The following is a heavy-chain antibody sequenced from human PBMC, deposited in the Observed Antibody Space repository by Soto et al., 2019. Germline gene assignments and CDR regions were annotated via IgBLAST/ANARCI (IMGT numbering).Heavy chain of an antibody. CDR3: ARDQGGAVPAAMRWFDP. V-gene: IGHV6-1*01. J-gene: IGHJ5*02. Sequence: SQTLSLTCAISGDSVSTNYAAWNWIGQSPSRGLEWLGRTYYRSQWHNDYALSVKSRITINPGTSKNQFSLQLNSVTPEDTAMYYCARDQGGAVPAAMRWFDPWGQGTLVTVSS. CDR2: TYYRSQWHN. D-gene: IGHD2-2*01. CDR1: GDSVSTNYAA.